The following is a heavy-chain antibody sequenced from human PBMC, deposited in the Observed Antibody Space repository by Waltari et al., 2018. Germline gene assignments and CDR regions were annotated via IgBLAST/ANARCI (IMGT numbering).Heavy chain of an antibody. J-gene: IGHJ5*02. CDR1: GYTFTSYA. Sequence: QVQLVQSGAEVKKPGASVKVSCKASGYTFTSYAMHWVRQAPRQRLERMGWINAGNGNTKNSQKFQGRVTITRDTSASTAYMELSSLRSEDTAVYYCARVRRVVPAAMSWFDPWGQGTLVTVSS. D-gene: IGHD2-2*01. V-gene: IGHV1-3*01. CDR3: ARVRRVVPAAMSWFDP. CDR2: INAGNGNT.